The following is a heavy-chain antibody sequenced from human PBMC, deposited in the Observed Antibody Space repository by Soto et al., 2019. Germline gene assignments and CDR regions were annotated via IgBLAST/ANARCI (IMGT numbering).Heavy chain of an antibody. CDR1: GYTFTSDD. Sequence: QVQLVQSGAEVKKPGASVKVSCETSGYTFTSDDINGVRQATGQGLEWMGWMNPNSGNTGYAQKFQGRVTMTRNTSISTAYMELSSLRSEDTAVYYCARERTGTTSMDVWGQGTTVTVSS. D-gene: IGHD1-1*01. CDR3: ARERTGTTSMDV. J-gene: IGHJ6*02. V-gene: IGHV1-8*01. CDR2: MNPNSGNT.